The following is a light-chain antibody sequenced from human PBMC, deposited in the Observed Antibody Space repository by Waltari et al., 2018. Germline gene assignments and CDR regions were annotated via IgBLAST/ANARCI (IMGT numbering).Light chain of an antibody. CDR1: SGPSTNI. V-gene: IGLV4-69*01. CDR2: VNIDGSH. Sequence: QLVLTQSPSASASLGASVKLTCTLPSGPSTNIIAWLQQTPQKGPRYLMRVNIDGSHIKGDDIPDRFSGSSSSSGAERYLTISSVQSEDEADYYCQTGGHGTWVFGGGTKLTVL. J-gene: IGLJ3*02. CDR3: QTGGHGTWV.